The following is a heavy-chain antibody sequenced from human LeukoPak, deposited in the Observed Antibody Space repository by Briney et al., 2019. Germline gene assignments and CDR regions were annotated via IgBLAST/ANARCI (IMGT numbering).Heavy chain of an antibody. V-gene: IGHV4-4*09. Sequence: GSLRLSCAASGFTFSDYYMSWIRQPPGKGLEWIGYIYTSGSTNYNPSLKSRVTISVDTSKNQFSLKLSSVTAADTAVYYCARHGGGYEYYDFWSGYYAPGYYYYYMDVWGKGTTVTVSS. CDR1: GFTFSDYY. CDR2: IYTSGST. CDR3: ARHGGGYEYYDFWSGYYAPGYYYYYMDV. D-gene: IGHD3-3*01. J-gene: IGHJ6*03.